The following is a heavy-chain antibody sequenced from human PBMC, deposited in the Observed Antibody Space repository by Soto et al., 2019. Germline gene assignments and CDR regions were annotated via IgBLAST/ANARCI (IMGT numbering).Heavy chain of an antibody. CDR1: GITFNSYA. D-gene: IGHD3-10*01. CDR2: ISGTGDST. V-gene: IGHV3-23*01. CDR3: AKDPLGMLFNWFDA. J-gene: IGHJ5*02. Sequence: LRLSCAASGITFNSYAITWVRQAPGKGLEWVSSISGTGDSTFYADSVKGRFTISRDNSENTLYLQMNSLRADDTAVYFCAKDPLGMLFNWFDAWGQGTLVTVSS.